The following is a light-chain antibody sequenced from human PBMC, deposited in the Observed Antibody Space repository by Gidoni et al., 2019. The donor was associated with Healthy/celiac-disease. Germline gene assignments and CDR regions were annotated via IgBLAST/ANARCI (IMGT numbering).Light chain of an antibody. Sequence: IEMTQSPSSLSASVGDRVTITCRASPGISNSLAWYQQKPGKAPKLLLYAASRLESGVPSRFSGSGSGTDYTLTISSLQPEDFATYYCQQYYSTPLYTFGQGTKLEIK. V-gene: IGKV1-NL1*01. CDR1: PGISNS. CDR2: AAS. CDR3: QQYYSTPLYT. J-gene: IGKJ2*01.